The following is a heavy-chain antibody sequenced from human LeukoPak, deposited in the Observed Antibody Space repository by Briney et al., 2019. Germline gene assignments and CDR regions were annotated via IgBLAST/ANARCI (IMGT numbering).Heavy chain of an antibody. J-gene: IGHJ4*02. D-gene: IGHD5-18*01. Sequence: GGSLRLSCAASGFTFSSYGMHWVRQAPGKGLGWVAFIRYDGSNKYYADSVKGRFTISRDNSKNTLYLQMNSLRAEDTAVYYCARVRRGHSYGCDYWGQGTLVTVSS. CDR2: IRYDGSNK. V-gene: IGHV3-30*02. CDR3: ARVRRGHSYGCDY. CDR1: GFTFSSYG.